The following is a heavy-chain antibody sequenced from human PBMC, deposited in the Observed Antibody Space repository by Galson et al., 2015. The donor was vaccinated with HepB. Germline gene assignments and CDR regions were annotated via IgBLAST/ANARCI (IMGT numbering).Heavy chain of an antibody. CDR2: IIPIFGTA. D-gene: IGHD3-16*01. Sequence: SVKVSCKASGGTFSSYAISWVRQAPGQGLEWMGGIIPIFGTANYAQKFQGRVTITADESTSTAYMELSSLRSEDTAVYYCARGGPAGGDYFDYWGQGTLVTVSS. V-gene: IGHV1-69*13. J-gene: IGHJ4*02. CDR1: GGTFSSYA. CDR3: ARGGPAGGDYFDY.